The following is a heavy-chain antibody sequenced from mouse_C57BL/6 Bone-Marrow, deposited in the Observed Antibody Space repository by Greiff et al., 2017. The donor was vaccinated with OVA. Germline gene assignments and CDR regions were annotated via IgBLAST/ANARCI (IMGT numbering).Heavy chain of an antibody. D-gene: IGHD1-1*01. V-gene: IGHV1-59*01. CDR3: ARRHSYYGSIFDY. CDR2: IDPSDSYT. Sequence: QVQLQQPGAELVRPGTSVKLSCKASGYTFTSYWMHWVKQRPGQGLEWIGVIDPSDSYTNYNQKFKGKATLTVDTSSSTAYMQLSSLTSEDSAVYYCARRHSYYGSIFDYWGQGTTLTVSS. CDR1: GYTFTSYW. J-gene: IGHJ2*01.